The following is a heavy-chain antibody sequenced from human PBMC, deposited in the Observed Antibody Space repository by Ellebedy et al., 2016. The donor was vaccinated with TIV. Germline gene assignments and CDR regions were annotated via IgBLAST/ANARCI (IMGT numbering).Heavy chain of an antibody. V-gene: IGHV1-24*01. CDR3: ATDRHTMYCAGADCYPS. Sequence: AASVKVSCKVSGYTLTELPMHWVRQAPGKGLEWMGAYDPEDGERVYAQQFQGRLIMTDDTSADTAYMELSSLRPDDTAVYYCATDRHTMYCAGADCYPSWGQGTLVIVSS. J-gene: IGHJ5*02. D-gene: IGHD2-21*02. CDR1: GYTLTELP. CDR2: YDPEDGER.